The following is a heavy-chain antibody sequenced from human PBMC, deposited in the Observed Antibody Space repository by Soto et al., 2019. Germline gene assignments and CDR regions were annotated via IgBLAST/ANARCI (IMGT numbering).Heavy chain of an antibody. CDR3: ERDSSSSKYYYYMDV. CDR2: INPNSGGT. V-gene: IGHV1-2*04. Sequence: ASVKVSCKASGYTFTGYYMHWVRQAPGQGLEWMGWINPNSGGTNYAQKFQGWVTMTRDTSISTAYMELSRLRSDDTAVYYCERDSSSSKYYYYMDVWGKGTTVTVSS. D-gene: IGHD6-6*01. J-gene: IGHJ6*03. CDR1: GYTFTGYY.